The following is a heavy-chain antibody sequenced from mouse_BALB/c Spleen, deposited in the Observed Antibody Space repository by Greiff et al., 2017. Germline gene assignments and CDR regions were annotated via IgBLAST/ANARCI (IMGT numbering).Heavy chain of an antibody. CDR3: ARLPYYGYVYAMDY. Sequence: EVKLQESGPSLVKPSQTLSFTCSVTGDSITSGYWNWFRKFPGNKLEYMGYISYSGSTYYNPSLKSRISITRDTSKNQYYLQLNSVTTEDTATYYCARLPYYGYVYAMDYWGQGTSVTVSS. D-gene: IGHD2-2*01. V-gene: IGHV3-8*02. CDR1: GDSITSGY. J-gene: IGHJ4*01. CDR2: ISYSGST.